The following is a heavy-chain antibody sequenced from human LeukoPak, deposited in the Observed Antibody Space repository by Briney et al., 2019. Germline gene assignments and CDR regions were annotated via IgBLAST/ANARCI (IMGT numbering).Heavy chain of an antibody. CDR2: VRSKAYGGST. V-gene: IGHV3-49*04. CDR3: TRGGQLLGKGYFFDY. J-gene: IGHJ4*02. D-gene: IGHD3-10*01. CDR1: GFTFGYYA. Sequence: RSLSLSCTTSGFTFGYYAMSWVRQAPGKGLEWVGLVRSKAYGGSTESATSVKGRFTFSRDDSKRIAYLQMSSLTNEDTAVYFCTRGGQLLGKGYFFDYWGQGTVVTVSS.